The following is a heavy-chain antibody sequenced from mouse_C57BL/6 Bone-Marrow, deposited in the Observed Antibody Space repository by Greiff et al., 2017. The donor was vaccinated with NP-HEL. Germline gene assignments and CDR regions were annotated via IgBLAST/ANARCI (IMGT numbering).Heavy chain of an antibody. CDR2: IRNKANNHAT. J-gene: IGHJ1*03. V-gene: IGHV6-6*01. CDR1: GFTFSDAW. Sequence: EVKVVESGGGLVQPGGSMKLSCAASGFTFSDAWMDWVRQSPEKGLEWVAEIRNKANNHATYYAESVKGRFTISRDDSKSRVYLQMNSLRAEDTGIYYCTPGRDWYFDVWGTGTTGTVSS. CDR3: TPGRDWYFDV.